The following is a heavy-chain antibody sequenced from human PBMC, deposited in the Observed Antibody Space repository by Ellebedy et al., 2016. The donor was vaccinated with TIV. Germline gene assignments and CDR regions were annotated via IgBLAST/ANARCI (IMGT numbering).Heavy chain of an antibody. Sequence: GESLKISCAASGFTFSSYAMTWVRQAPGKGLEWVSGIVGSGAQKYADSVKGRFTISRDNSKSTLDLQRNSLRAEDTAVYFCAKNRTPGDGYWVFDYWGQGTLVTVSS. CDR1: GFTFSSYA. V-gene: IGHV3-23*01. D-gene: IGHD5-18*01. J-gene: IGHJ4*02. CDR2: IVGSGA. CDR3: AKNRTPGDGYWVFDY.